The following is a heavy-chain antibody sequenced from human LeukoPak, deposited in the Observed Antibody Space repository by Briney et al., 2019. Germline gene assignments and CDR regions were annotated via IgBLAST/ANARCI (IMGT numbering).Heavy chain of an antibody. CDR3: AKSHYDILTGYYNFDY. D-gene: IGHD3-9*01. CDR2: ISGSGGST. CDR1: GFTFSGYA. J-gene: IGHJ4*02. V-gene: IGHV3-23*01. Sequence: GGSLRLSCAASGFTFSGYAMSWVRQAPGKGLEWVSAISGSGGSTYYADSVKGRFTISRDNSKNTLYLQMNSLRAEDTAVYYCAKSHYDILTGYYNFDYWGQGTLGTVSS.